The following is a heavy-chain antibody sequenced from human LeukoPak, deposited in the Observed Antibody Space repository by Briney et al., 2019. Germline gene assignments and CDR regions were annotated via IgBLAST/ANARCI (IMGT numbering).Heavy chain of an antibody. D-gene: IGHD3-10*02. CDR3: AELGITMIGGV. V-gene: IGHV3-9*01. Sequence: GGSLRLSCAASGFTFDDYAMHWVRQAPGKGLEWVSGISWNSGTIYYADSVKGRFTISRDNAKNSLHLQMNSLRAEDTAVYYCAELGITMIGGVWGKGTTVTISS. CDR2: ISWNSGTI. CDR1: GFTFDDYA. J-gene: IGHJ6*04.